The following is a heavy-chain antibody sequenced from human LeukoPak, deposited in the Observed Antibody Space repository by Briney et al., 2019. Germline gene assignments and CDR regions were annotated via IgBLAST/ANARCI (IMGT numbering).Heavy chain of an antibody. D-gene: IGHD3-10*01. CDR1: GFTFSSHG. CDR2: IWYDGSNK. J-gene: IGHJ4*02. V-gene: IGHV3-33*01. Sequence: GGSLRLSCAASGFTFSSHGMHWVRQAPGKGLEWVAVIWYDGSNKYYADSVKGRFTISRDNSKNTLYLQMNSLRAEDTAVYYCARGRGGSYFPIDYWGQGTLVTVSS. CDR3: ARGRGGSYFPIDY.